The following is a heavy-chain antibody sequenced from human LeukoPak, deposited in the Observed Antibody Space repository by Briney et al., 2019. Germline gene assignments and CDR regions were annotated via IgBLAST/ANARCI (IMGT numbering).Heavy chain of an antibody. CDR2: IYQSGKT. J-gene: IGHJ4*02. D-gene: IGHD6-13*01. CDR3: ARGLPGGQLSRYDY. CDR1: GFTFSFYG. V-gene: IGHV4-38-2*02. Sequence: PGGSLRLSCSTSGFTFSFYGMHWVRQAPGKGLEWMGIIYQSGKTYCNPSLESRVTISVDTSKNQFSLKMNSMTAADTAMYYCARGLPGGQLSRYDYWGQGTLVTVSS.